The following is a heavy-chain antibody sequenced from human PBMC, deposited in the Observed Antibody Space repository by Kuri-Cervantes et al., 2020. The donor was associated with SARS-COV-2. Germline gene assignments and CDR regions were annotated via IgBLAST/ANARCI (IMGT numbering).Heavy chain of an antibody. D-gene: IGHD3-10*01. CDR1: GFTFSSYA. CDR2: ISYDGSNK. Sequence: GGSLRLSCAASGFTFSSYAMHWVRQAPGEGLEWVAVISYDGSNKYYADSVKGRFTISRDNSKNTLYLQMNSLRAEDTAVYYCAGELLLYFDYWGQGTLVTVSS. J-gene: IGHJ4*02. V-gene: IGHV3-30-3*01. CDR3: AGELLLYFDY.